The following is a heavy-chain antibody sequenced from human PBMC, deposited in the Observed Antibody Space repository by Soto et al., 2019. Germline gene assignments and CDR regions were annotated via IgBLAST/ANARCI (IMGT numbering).Heavy chain of an antibody. D-gene: IGHD6-19*01. CDR1: GGTFSSYT. CDR2: ITPILGIA. Sequence: QVQLVQSGAEVKKPGSSVKVSCKASGGTFSSYTISWVRQAPGQGLEWMGRITPILGIANYAQKFQGRVTITADKSTSTAYMELSSLRSEDTAVYYCARHSSGWYPFDYWGQGTLVTVSS. V-gene: IGHV1-69*02. J-gene: IGHJ4*02. CDR3: ARHSSGWYPFDY.